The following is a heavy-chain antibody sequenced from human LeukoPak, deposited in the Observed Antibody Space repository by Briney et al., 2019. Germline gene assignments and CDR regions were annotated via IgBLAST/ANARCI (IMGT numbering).Heavy chain of an antibody. J-gene: IGHJ3*02. D-gene: IGHD2/OR15-2a*01. CDR2: ISGSGGST. Sequence: GGSLRLSCAASGFTVSSNYMSWVRQAPGKGLEWVSAISGSGGSTYYADSVKGRFTISRDNSKNTLYLQMNSLRAEDTAVYYCAKSQGPNIARGAFDIWGQGTAVTVSS. CDR3: AKSQGPNIARGAFDI. V-gene: IGHV3-23*01. CDR1: GFTVSSNY.